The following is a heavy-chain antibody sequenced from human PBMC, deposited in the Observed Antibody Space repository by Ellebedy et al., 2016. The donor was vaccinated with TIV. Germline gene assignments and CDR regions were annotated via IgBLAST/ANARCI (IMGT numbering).Heavy chain of an antibody. CDR1: GFTFTPYS. J-gene: IGHJ3*02. Sequence: GESLKISCTASGFTFTPYSMNWVRQAPGKGLEWISYISCSTITSYYADSVKGRFTISRDNAKNSLYLQMNGLGVEDTAVYFCARDMAWGNERVIDAFDIWGHGTLVTVSS. CDR2: ISCSTITS. D-gene: IGHD7-27*01. V-gene: IGHV3-48*04. CDR3: ARDMAWGNERVIDAFDI.